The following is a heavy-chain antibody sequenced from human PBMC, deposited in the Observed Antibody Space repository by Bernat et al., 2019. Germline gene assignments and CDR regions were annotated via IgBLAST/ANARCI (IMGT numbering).Heavy chain of an antibody. CDR2: INRSGSI. CDR1: GGSFSDYF. D-gene: IGHD3-16*01. V-gene: IGHV4-34*01. J-gene: IGHJ4*02. Sequence: QVQLQQWGAGLLKPSETLSLTCDVSGGSFSDYFWTWIRQPPGKGLEWIGEINRSGSISYSPSLKSRVTISVDTSKNQFSLKLNSVTAADTAVYYCARGLTGPRLGDWGQGTLVTVSS. CDR3: ARGLTGPRLGD.